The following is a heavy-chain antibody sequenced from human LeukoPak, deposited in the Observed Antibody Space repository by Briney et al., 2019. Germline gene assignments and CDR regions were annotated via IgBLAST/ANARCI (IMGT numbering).Heavy chain of an antibody. CDR2: IIPIFGTA. Sequence: SVKVSCKASGYTFTSYGISWVRQAPGQGLEWMGGIIPIFGTANYAQKFQGRVTITADESTSTAYMELSSLRSEDTAVYYCARRTEGVDYWGQGTLVTVSS. CDR1: GYTFTSYG. V-gene: IGHV1-69*13. CDR3: ARRTEGVDY. D-gene: IGHD3/OR15-3a*01. J-gene: IGHJ4*02.